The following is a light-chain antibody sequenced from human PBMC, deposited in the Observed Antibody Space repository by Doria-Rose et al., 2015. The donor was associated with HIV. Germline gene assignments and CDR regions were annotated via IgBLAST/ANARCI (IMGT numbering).Light chain of an antibody. CDR2: DGS. Sequence: EIVLTQSPGTLSLSPGERATLSCRASQSFSSTYLAWYQQKSGQAPSLLIYDGSTRATGIPDRFSASGSGADFTLTINRLEPKDFALYYCHQYGTSWTFGQGTKVE. CDR3: HQYGTSWT. V-gene: IGKV3-20*01. CDR1: QSFSSTY. J-gene: IGKJ1*01.